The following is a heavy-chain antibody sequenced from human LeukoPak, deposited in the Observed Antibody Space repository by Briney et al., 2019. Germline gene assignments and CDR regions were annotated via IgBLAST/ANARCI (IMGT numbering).Heavy chain of an antibody. J-gene: IGHJ4*02. CDR3: ARKGRGGGSYVSDY. V-gene: IGHV3-48*01. CDR2: ISSSSSTI. D-gene: IGHD1-26*01. CDR1: GFTFSSYE. Sequence: GGSLRLSCAASGFTFSSYEMNWVRQAPGKGLEWVSYISSSSSTIYYADSVKGRFTISRDNAKNSLYLQMNSLRAEDTAVYYCARKGRGGGSYVSDYWGQGTLVTVSS.